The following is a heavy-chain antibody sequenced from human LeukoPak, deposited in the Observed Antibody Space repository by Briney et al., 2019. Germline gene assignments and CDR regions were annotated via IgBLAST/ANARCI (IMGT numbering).Heavy chain of an antibody. CDR1: GFTFSSYE. Sequence: AGGSLRLSCAASGFTFSSYEMNWVRQAPGKGLEWVSSISSSSSYIYYADSVKGRFTISRDNAKNSLYLQMNSLRAEDTAVYYCARGCSGGSCPTGPMDVWGKGTTVTVSS. CDR3: ARGCSGGSCPTGPMDV. CDR2: ISSSSSYI. D-gene: IGHD2-15*01. J-gene: IGHJ6*04. V-gene: IGHV3-21*01.